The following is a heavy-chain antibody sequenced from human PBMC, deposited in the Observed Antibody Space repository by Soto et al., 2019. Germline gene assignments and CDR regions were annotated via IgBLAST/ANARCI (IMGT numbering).Heavy chain of an antibody. CDR1: GFTFSSYS. CDR2: ISSSSSYI. V-gene: IGHV3-21*01. J-gene: IGHJ4*02. D-gene: IGHD2-15*01. CDR3: ASLLGYCSGGSCDMAI. Sequence: GGSLRLSCAASGFTFSSYSMNWVRQAPGKGLEWVSSISSSSSYIYYADSVKGRFTISRDNAKNSLYLQRNSLRAEDTAVYYCASLLGYCSGGSCDMAIWGQGTLVTVSS.